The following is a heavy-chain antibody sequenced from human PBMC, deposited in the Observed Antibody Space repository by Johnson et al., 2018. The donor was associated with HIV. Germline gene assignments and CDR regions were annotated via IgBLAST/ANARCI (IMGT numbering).Heavy chain of an antibody. CDR3: TTEQGYYGDAFDI. CDR2: IKSKTDGGTT. D-gene: IGHD3-10*01. J-gene: IGHJ3*02. Sequence: VQLVESGGGVVRPGGFLRLSCAASGFTVSSNYMSWVRQAPGKGLEWVGRIKSKTDGGTTDYAAPVKGRFTISRDDSKNTLYLQMKSLKTEDTAVYYCTTEQGYYGDAFDIWGQGTMVTVSS. CDR1: GFTVSSNY. V-gene: IGHV3-15*01.